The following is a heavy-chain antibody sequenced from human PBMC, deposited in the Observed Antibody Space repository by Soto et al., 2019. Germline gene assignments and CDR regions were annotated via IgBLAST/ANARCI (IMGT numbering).Heavy chain of an antibody. CDR1: GGSISSGGYY. Sequence: SETLSLTCTVSGGSISSGGYYWSWIRQHPGKGLEWIGYIYYSGSTYYNPSLKSRVTISVDTSKNQFSLKLSSVTAADTAVYYCARDYYDSSGYYYVGLYWGQGTLVTVSS. D-gene: IGHD3-22*01. CDR3: ARDYYDSSGYYYVGLY. V-gene: IGHV4-31*03. J-gene: IGHJ4*02. CDR2: IYYSGST.